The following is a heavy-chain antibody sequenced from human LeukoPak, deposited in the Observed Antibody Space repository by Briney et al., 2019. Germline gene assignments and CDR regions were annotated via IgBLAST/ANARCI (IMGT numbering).Heavy chain of an antibody. Sequence: GGSLRHSCAASGFTFSSYSMNWVRQAPGKGLEWVSSISSSSSYIYYADSVKGRFTISRDNAKNSLYLQMNSLRAEDTAVYYCARGPYCSSTSCYMSYYYMDVWGKGTTVTVSS. V-gene: IGHV3-21*01. J-gene: IGHJ6*03. CDR1: GFTFSSYS. D-gene: IGHD2-2*02. CDR3: ARGPYCSSTSCYMSYYYMDV. CDR2: ISSSSSYI.